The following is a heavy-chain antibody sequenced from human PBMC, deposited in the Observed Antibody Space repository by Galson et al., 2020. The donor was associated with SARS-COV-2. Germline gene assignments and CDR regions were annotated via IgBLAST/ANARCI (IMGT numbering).Heavy chain of an antibody. V-gene: IGHV3-74*01. Sequence: TGGSLRLSCAASLFTFSSYLMYWVRQVPGKGLGCVARINSDGSITYYADSVKGRFTISRDNAQNILFLQMNSLRAEDTAVYYCTRNLVYWGQGTLVIVSS. CDR1: LFTFSSYL. J-gene: IGHJ4*03. CDR2: INSDGSIT. CDR3: TRNLVY.